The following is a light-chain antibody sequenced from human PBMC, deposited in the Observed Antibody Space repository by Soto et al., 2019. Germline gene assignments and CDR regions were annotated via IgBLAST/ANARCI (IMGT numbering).Light chain of an antibody. J-gene: IGKJ1*01. CDR1: QDIRND. V-gene: IGKV1-6*01. Sequence: AIQMTQSPSSLSASVGDRVAITCRASQDIRNDLGWYQQKPGEAPKLLISSASSLQSGVPSRFTGTASGTDFTLTISSLQPEDFATYYCLQDFNYPWTFGQGTKVDIK. CDR3: LQDFNYPWT. CDR2: SAS.